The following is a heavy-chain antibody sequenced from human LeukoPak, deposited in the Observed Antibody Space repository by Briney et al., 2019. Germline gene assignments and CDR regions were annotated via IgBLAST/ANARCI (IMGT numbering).Heavy chain of an antibody. V-gene: IGHV3-48*01. CDR3: AKSTTSRTQNFDY. Sequence: PGGSLRLSCAASGFTFSSYSMNWVRQAPGKGLEWISYISGSSSGIYYADSVKGRFTISRDNSKNTLYLQMNSLRAEDTAVYYCAKSTTSRTQNFDYWGQGTLVTVSS. D-gene: IGHD1-1*01. J-gene: IGHJ4*02. CDR2: ISGSSSGI. CDR1: GFTFSSYS.